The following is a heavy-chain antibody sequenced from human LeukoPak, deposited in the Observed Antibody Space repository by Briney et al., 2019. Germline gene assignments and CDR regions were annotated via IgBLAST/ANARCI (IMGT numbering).Heavy chain of an antibody. CDR1: GYTFTGYY. Sequence: ASVKVSCKASGYTFTGYYMHWVRQAPGQGLEWMGWINPNSGGTNYAQKFQGRVTMTRDTSISTAYMELSRLRSDDTAVYYCARSPREYSSSWYLPFDSWGQGTLVTVS. J-gene: IGHJ4*02. V-gene: IGHV1-2*02. CDR2: INPNSGGT. D-gene: IGHD6-13*01. CDR3: ARSPREYSSSWYLPFDS.